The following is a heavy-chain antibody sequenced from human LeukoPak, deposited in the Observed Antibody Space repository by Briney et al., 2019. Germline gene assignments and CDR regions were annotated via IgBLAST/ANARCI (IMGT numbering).Heavy chain of an antibody. D-gene: IGHD5-24*01. CDR2: INAGNGNT. J-gene: IGHJ5*02. Sequence: ASVKVSCKASGYTFTSYAMHWVRQAPGQRLKWMGWINAGNGNTKYSQKFQGRVTITRDTSASTAYMELSSLRSEDTAVYYCAREEIRSWFDPWGQGTLVTVSS. CDR3: AREEIRSWFDP. V-gene: IGHV1-3*01. CDR1: GYTFTSYA.